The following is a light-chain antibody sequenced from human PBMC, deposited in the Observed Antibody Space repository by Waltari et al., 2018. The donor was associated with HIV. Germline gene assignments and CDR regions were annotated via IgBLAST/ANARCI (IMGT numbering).Light chain of an antibody. CDR1: SSNIGRDT. Sequence: QSVLTQPPSASGTPGQRVTISCSGGSSNIGRDTVNWYQHLPGTAPKLLIYNNNRRPSGVPDRFYGSKSGTSAALAISGLQSEDEADYYCASWDGSLNGWVFGGGTKLTVL. CDR3: ASWDGSLNGWV. CDR2: NNN. V-gene: IGLV1-44*01. J-gene: IGLJ3*02.